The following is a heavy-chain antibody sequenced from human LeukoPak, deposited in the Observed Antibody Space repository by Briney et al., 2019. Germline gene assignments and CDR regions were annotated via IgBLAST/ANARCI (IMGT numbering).Heavy chain of an antibody. CDR2: ISGSGGST. J-gene: IGHJ4*02. D-gene: IGHD1-26*01. CDR3: AKGGGGSYLRLYYFDY. CDR1: GFTFSSYA. V-gene: IGHV3-23*01. Sequence: PGGSLRLSCAASGFTFSSYAMSWVRQAPGKGLEWVSAISGSGGSTYYADSVKGRFTISRDNSKNTLYLQMNSLRAEDTAVYYCAKGGGGSYLRLYYFDYWGQGTLVTVSS.